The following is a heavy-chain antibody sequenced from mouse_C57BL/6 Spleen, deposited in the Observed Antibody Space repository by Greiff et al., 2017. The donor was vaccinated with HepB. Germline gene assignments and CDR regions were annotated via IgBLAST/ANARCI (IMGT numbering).Heavy chain of an antibody. Sequence: EVKVEESGGGLVKPGGSLKLSCAASGFTFSDYGMHWVRQAPEKGLEWVAYISSGSSTIYYADTVKGRFTISRDNAKNTLFLQMTSMRSEDTAMYYCARNWGHDYWGQGTTLTVSS. CDR1: GFTFSDYG. CDR3: ARNWGHDY. CDR2: ISSGSSTI. J-gene: IGHJ2*01. V-gene: IGHV5-17*01. D-gene: IGHD4-1*01.